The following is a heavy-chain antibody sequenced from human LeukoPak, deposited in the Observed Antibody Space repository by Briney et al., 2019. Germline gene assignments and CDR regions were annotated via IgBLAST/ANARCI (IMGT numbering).Heavy chain of an antibody. V-gene: IGHV3-72*01. D-gene: IGHD2-21*02. Sequence: GGSLRLSCAASGFTFSDYYMDWVRQVPGKGLEWVGRTRNKANSYTTEYAASVKGRFTISSDDSKSSLYLQMSSLKTEDTAVYYCARYCGGDNYALGYWGQGTLVTVSS. CDR3: ARYCGGDNYALGY. CDR1: GFTFSDYY. CDR2: TRNKANSYTT. J-gene: IGHJ4*02.